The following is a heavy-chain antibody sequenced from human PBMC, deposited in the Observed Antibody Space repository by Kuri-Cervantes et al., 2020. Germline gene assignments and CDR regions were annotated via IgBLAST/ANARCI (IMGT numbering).Heavy chain of an antibody. V-gene: IGHV3-21*04. CDR2: ISGGGGTV. J-gene: IGHJ6*02. CDR1: GFTFDDYA. CDR3: AREGLRYFDWSPQIYYYYGMDV. Sequence: GGSLRLSCAASGFTFDDYAMHWVRQAPGKGLEWVSVISGGGGTVYYTDSVKGRFTISRDNAKNSLYLQMNSLRAEDTAVYYCAREGLRYFDWSPQIYYYYGMDVWGQGTTVTVSS. D-gene: IGHD3-9*01.